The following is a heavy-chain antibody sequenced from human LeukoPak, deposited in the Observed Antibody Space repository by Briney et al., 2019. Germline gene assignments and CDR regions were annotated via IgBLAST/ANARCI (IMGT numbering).Heavy chain of an antibody. J-gene: IGHJ4*02. V-gene: IGHV1-2*02. D-gene: IGHD6-19*01. CDR1: GYTFTGYY. CDR3: ARDYIAVAGTLWDDY. CDR2: INPNSGGT. Sequence: EASVKVSCKASGYTFTGYYMHWVRQAPGQGLEWMGWINPNSGGTNYAQKFQGRVTMTRDTSISTAYMELSRLRSDDTAVYYCARDYIAVAGTLWDDYWGQGTLVTVSS.